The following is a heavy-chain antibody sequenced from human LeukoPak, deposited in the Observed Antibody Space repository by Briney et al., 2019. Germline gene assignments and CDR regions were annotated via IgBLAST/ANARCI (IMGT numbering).Heavy chain of an antibody. D-gene: IGHD2-21*02. CDR2: IYHSGST. CDR1: GGSISSGGYS. Sequence: TLSLTCAVSGGSISSGGYSWSWIRQPPGKGLEWIGYIYHSGSTYYNPSLKSRVTISVDRSKNQFSLKLSSVTAADTAVYYCARASLAYCGGDCYYYWYFDLWGHGTLVTVSS. CDR3: ARASLAYCGGDCYYYWYFDL. J-gene: IGHJ2*01. V-gene: IGHV4-30-2*01.